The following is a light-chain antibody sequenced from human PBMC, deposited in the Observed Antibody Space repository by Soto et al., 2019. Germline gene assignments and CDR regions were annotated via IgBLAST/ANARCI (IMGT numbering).Light chain of an antibody. CDR1: QSVSSY. J-gene: IGKJ5*01. Sequence: EIVLTQSPATLSLSPGERATLSCRASQSVSSYLAWYQQKPGQAPRLLIYDASNRATGIPARFSGSGSGTDFTLTISSIEPEDLPVYYCQQRISWPVTFGQGTRLEIK. CDR3: QQRISWPVT. CDR2: DAS. V-gene: IGKV3-11*01.